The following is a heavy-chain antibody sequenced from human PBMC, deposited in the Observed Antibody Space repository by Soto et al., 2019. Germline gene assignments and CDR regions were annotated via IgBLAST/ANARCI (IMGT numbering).Heavy chain of an antibody. CDR2: IYYSGST. V-gene: IGHV4-39*01. D-gene: IGHD3-16*02. CDR3: ASLLYDYVWGSYRYGY. CDR1: GGSISSSSYY. Sequence: SETLSLTCTVSGGSISSSSYYWGWIRQPPGKGLEWIGSIYYSGSTYYNPSLKSRVTISVDTSKNQFSLKLSSVTAADTAVYYCASLLYDYVWGSYRYGYWGQGTLVTVSS. J-gene: IGHJ4*02.